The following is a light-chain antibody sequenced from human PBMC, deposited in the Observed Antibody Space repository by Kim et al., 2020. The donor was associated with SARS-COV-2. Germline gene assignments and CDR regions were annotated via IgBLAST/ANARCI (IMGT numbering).Light chain of an antibody. CDR2: EDN. J-gene: IGLJ2*01. CDR3: QSYDSSNQV. V-gene: IGLV6-57*03. Sequence: GKKVTISCTRSSGRIASNYVQWYQQRPGSAPTTVIYEDNNRPSGVPDRFSGSIDSSTTSASLTSSGLETEDEADYYWQSYDSSNQVFGGGTQLTVL. CDR1: SGRIASNY.